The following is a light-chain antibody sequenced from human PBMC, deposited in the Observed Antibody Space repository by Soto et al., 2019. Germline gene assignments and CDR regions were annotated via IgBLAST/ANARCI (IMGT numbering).Light chain of an antibody. Sequence: ENVLTQSPDTLSLSPGERATLSCRASQTVASSFLAWYQHKPGQAPRLLIYDSSTRASGIPDRFSGSGSGTYFTLTISTLEPEDFAVYYCQQYSSSPYNFGQGTKLEIK. J-gene: IGKJ2*01. V-gene: IGKV3-20*01. CDR1: QTVASSF. CDR3: QQYSSSPYN. CDR2: DSS.